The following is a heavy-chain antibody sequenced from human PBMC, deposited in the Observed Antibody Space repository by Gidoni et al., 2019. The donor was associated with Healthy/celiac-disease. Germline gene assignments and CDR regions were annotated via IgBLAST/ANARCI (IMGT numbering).Heavy chain of an antibody. CDR3: ARELLIVRLDGLGAFDI. CDR1: GYTFTSYY. Sequence: QVQLVQSGAEVKKPGASVKVSCKASGYTFTSYYMHWVRQAPGQGLEWMGIINPSGGSTSYAQKFQGRVTMTRDTSTSTVYMELSSLRSEDTAVYYCARELLIVRLDGLGAFDIWGQGTMVTVSS. CDR2: INPSGGST. V-gene: IGHV1-46*03. D-gene: IGHD3-22*01. J-gene: IGHJ3*02.